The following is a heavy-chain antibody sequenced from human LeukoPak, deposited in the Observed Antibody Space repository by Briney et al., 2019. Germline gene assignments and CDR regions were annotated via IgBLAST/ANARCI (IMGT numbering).Heavy chain of an antibody. CDR3: VKDWGSSDWYNWFDP. V-gene: IGHV3-30*18. J-gene: IGHJ5*02. CDR2: ISHDGGSE. CDR1: GFTIGNHG. Sequence: GGSLRLSCVVSGFTIGNHGMHWVRQAPGKGLEWVAMISHDGGSEHYGDSVKGRLTISSDNSKNTLYLQMNSLRVEDTAVYYCVKDWGSSDWYNWFDPWGQGTLVTVSS. D-gene: IGHD6-19*01.